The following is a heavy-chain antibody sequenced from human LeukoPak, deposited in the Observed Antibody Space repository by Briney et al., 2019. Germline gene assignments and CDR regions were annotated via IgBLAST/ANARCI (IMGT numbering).Heavy chain of an antibody. Sequence: PSETLSLTCTVSGASISSSNHFWGWIRQPPGKGLEWIGRIFYSGSTYNNPSLKSRLTISMDTSKNQFSLKMNSVTAADTAVYYCARHWAYYDILTGTYGMDVWGQGTMVTVSS. CDR3: ARHWAYYDILTGTYGMDV. CDR1: GASISSSNHF. CDR2: IFYSGST. J-gene: IGHJ6*02. V-gene: IGHV4-39*01. D-gene: IGHD3-9*01.